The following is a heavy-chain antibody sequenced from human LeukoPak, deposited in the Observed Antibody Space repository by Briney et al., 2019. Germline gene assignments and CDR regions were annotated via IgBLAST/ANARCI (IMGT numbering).Heavy chain of an antibody. CDR3: ASLKNSYDSSGYLVTDAFDI. D-gene: IGHD3-22*01. CDR1: GYTFTSYG. V-gene: IGHV1-18*01. CDR2: ISAYTGNT. Sequence: ASVKVSCKASGYTFTSYGINWVRQAPGQGLEWMGWISAYTGNTNYAQKLQGRVTMTTDTSTSSAYMELRSLRSDDTAVYYCASLKNSYDSSGYLVTDAFDIWGQGTMVTVSS. J-gene: IGHJ3*02.